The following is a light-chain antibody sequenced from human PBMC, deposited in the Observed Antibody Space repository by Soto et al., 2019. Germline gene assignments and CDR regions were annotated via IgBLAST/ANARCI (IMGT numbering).Light chain of an antibody. CDR1: RAINDY. CDR3: QGYKSPPFT. Sequence: IQMTQFPSSLSASVGDRVTITCRASRAINDYVAWYQQKPGKSPNLLIFAASSLESGVPSRFSGSGSGTEFTLTISSLQPEDVATYYCQGYKSPPFTFSPGTKV. CDR2: AAS. J-gene: IGKJ3*01. V-gene: IGKV1-27*01.